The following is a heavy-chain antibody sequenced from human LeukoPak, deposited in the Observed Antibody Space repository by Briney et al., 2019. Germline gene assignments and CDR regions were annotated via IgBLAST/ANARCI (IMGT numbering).Heavy chain of an antibody. CDR3: AREGLAAADGYYYYYYGMDV. V-gene: IGHV3-53*01. CDR1: GFTVSSNY. Sequence: PGGSLRLSCAASGFTVSSNYMSWVRQALGKGLEWVSVIYSGGSTYYADSVKGRFTISRDNSKNTLYLQMNSLRAEDTAVYYCAREGLAAADGYYYYYYGMDVWGQGTTVTVSS. J-gene: IGHJ6*02. CDR2: IYSGGST. D-gene: IGHD6-13*01.